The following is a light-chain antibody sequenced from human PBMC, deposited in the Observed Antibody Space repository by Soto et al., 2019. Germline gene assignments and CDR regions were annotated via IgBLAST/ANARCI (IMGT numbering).Light chain of an antibody. CDR3: QQYDDWPEP. J-gene: IGKJ1*01. CDR1: QNVRSN. Sequence: EVVLTKTTATLSVSPGERATLSCRASQNVRSNLAWYQQKPGQAPRLLIYGASTRATGIPARFSGRGSGTEFILTISSLQSEDFAVYYCQQYDDWPEPFGQRTKVDIK. V-gene: IGKV3-15*01. CDR2: GAS.